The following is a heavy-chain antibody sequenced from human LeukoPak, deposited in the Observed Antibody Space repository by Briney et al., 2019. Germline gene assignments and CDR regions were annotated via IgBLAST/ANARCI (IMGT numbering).Heavy chain of an antibody. D-gene: IGHD6-19*01. Sequence: GGSLRLSCAASGFTFSSYAMSWVRQAPGKGLEWVSAISSSGDSTYYADSVKGRFTISRDNSKNTLYLQMNSLRAEDTAVYYCAKVSRSYTSGHFDYWGQGTLVTVSS. J-gene: IGHJ4*02. CDR2: ISSSGDST. CDR3: AKVSRSYTSGHFDY. V-gene: IGHV3-23*01. CDR1: GFTFSSYA.